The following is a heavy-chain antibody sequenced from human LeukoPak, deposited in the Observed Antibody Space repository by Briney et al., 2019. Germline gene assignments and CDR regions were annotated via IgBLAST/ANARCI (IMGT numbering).Heavy chain of an antibody. J-gene: IGHJ6*03. V-gene: IGHV7-4-1*02. CDR3: ARRTYTSSWRDPYFYYYMDV. Sequence: ASVKVSCKASGYTFTHYSMNWVRQAPGQGLEWMGWINTNTGNPTYAQGFTGRFVFSLDTSVNTTYLQISSLKAEDTAVYYCARRTYTSSWRDPYFYYYMDVWGKGTTVTVSS. D-gene: IGHD6-13*01. CDR2: INTNTGNP. CDR1: GYTFTHYS.